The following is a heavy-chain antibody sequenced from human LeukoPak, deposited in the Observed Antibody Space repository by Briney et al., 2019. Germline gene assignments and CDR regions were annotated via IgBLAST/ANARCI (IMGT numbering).Heavy chain of an antibody. J-gene: IGHJ4*02. CDR1: GFTFSDYY. V-gene: IGHV3-11*01. CDR2: ISSSGSTI. D-gene: IGHD1-26*01. CDR3: ARAVGARTHYYFDY. Sequence: AGGSLRLSCAASGFTFSDYYMSWIRQAPGEGLEWVSYISSSGSTIYYADSVKGRLTISRDNAKNSLYLQMNSLRAEDTAVYYCARAVGARTHYYFDYWGQGTLVTVSS.